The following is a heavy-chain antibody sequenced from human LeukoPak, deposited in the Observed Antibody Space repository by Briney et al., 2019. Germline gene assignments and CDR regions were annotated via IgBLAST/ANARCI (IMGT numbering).Heavy chain of an antibody. V-gene: IGHV4-34*01. CDR1: GGSFSGYY. Sequence: PSETLSLTCAVYGGSFSGYYWSWNRQPPGKGLEWIGEINHSGSTNYNPSLKSRVTISVDTSKNQFSLKLSSVTAADTAVYYCARLTYYDYVWGSYRQKYFDYWGQGTLVTVSS. J-gene: IGHJ4*02. CDR3: ARLTYYDYVWGSYRQKYFDY. D-gene: IGHD3-16*02. CDR2: INHSGST.